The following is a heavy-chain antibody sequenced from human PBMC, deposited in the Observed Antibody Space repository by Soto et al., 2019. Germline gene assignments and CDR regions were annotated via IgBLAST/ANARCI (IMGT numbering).Heavy chain of an antibody. CDR2: ITNSGSTT. D-gene: IGHD5-18*01. V-gene: IGHV3-11*01. CDR1: GFTFSYYY. J-gene: IGHJ4*02. Sequence: PGESLRLSCAASGFTFSYYYMSWIRQAPGKGLEWVGSITNSGSTTYYTDSMKGRITIARDNAKNSLYLQMTGLRAEDTAVYYCAGDRYSYGPYYFDYWGQGTLVTVSS. CDR3: AGDRYSYGPYYFDY.